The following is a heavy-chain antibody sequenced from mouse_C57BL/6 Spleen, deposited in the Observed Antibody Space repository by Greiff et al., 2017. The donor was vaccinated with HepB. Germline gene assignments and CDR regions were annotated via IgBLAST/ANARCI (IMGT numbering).Heavy chain of an antibody. CDR3: ARSRIYYDYDGYAMDY. J-gene: IGHJ4*01. CDR1: GYTFTSYW. D-gene: IGHD2-4*01. Sequence: VQLQQPGAELVKPGASVKLSCKASGYTFTSYWMHWVKQRPGRGLEWIGRIDPNSGGTKYNEKFKSKATLTVDKPSSTAYMQLSSLTSEDSAGYYCARSRIYYDYDGYAMDYWGQGTSVTVSS. CDR2: IDPNSGGT. V-gene: IGHV1-72*01.